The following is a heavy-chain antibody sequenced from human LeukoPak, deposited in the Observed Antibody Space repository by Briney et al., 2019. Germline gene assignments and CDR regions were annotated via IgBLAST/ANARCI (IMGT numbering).Heavy chain of an antibody. J-gene: IGHJ4*02. CDR3: ARVRTNQEYDSSGYYYYFDY. D-gene: IGHD3-22*01. CDR1: GFTGSNNY. Sequence: GGSLRLSCAASGFTGSNNYMNWVRQAPGKGLEWVSGINWNGGSTGYADSVKGRFTISRDNAKNSLYLQMNSLRAEDTALYYCARVRTNQEYDSSGYYYYFDYWGQGTLVTVSS. V-gene: IGHV3-20*04. CDR2: INWNGGST.